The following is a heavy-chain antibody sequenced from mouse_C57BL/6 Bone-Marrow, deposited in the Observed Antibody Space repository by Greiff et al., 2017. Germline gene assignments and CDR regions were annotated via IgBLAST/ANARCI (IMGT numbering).Heavy chain of an antibody. D-gene: IGHD2-4*01. V-gene: IGHV1-64*01. Sequence: VQLQQPGAELVKPGASVKLSCKASGYTFTSYWMHWVKQRPGQGLEWIGMIHPNSGSTNYNEKFKSKATVTVDKSSSTAYMQLSSLTSEDSAVYYCAHSSRCDDYDGNRYFDGWGTGTTVTAYS. CDR3: AHSSRCDDYDGNRYFDG. CDR2: IHPNSGST. CDR1: GYTFTSYW. J-gene: IGHJ1*03.